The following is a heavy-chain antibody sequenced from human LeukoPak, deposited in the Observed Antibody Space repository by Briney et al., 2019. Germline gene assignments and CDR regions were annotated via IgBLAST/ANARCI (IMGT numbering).Heavy chain of an antibody. V-gene: IGHV3-15*01. CDR2: IKSKTDGGTT. CDR3: TTDPSYSSSWWGRDYYYMDV. J-gene: IGHJ6*03. CDR1: GFTFSNAW. Sequence: PGGSLRLSCAASGFTFSNAWMSWVRQAPGKGLEWVGRIKSKTDGGTTDYAAPVKGRFTISRDDSKNTLYLQMNSLKTEDTAVYYCTTDPSYSSSWWGRDYYYMDVWGKGTTVTISS. D-gene: IGHD6-13*01.